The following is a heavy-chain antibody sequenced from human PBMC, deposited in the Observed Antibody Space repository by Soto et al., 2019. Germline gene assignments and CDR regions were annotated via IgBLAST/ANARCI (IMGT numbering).Heavy chain of an antibody. CDR3: ARVLGGSGSPVDY. V-gene: IGHV3-23*01. CDR1: GFTFSSFA. CDR2: IRGGGGGT. J-gene: IGHJ4*02. Sequence: GGSLRLSCAASGFTFSSFAMSWVRQAPGKGLEWVSAIRGGGGGTYYADSVRGRFTISRDNSKNTQYLQMNSLRAEDTAVYYCARVLGGSGSPVDYWGQGTLVTVSS. D-gene: IGHD2-15*01.